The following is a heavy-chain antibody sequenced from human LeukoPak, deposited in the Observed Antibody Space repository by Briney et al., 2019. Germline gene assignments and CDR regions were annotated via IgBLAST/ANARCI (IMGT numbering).Heavy chain of an antibody. Sequence: GGSLRLSCAASGFTFSSYERNWVRQAPGKGLEGVSYISSSGSTIYYADSVKGRFTISRDNAKNSLYLQMNSLRAEDTAVYYCARDSRYCSGGSCYWKYWGQGTLVTVSS. CDR2: ISSSGSTI. J-gene: IGHJ4*02. CDR3: ARDSRYCSGGSCYWKY. V-gene: IGHV3-48*03. D-gene: IGHD2-15*01. CDR1: GFTFSSYE.